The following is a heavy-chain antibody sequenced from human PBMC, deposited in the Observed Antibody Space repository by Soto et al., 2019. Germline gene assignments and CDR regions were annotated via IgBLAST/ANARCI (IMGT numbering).Heavy chain of an antibody. D-gene: IGHD5-18*01. Sequence: SVKVSCKASGGTFSSYAISWVRQAPGQGLEWMGGIIPIFGTANYAQKFQGRVTITADESTSTAYMELSSLRSEDTAVYYCARSRGWDTAMALFDYWGQGTLVTVSS. J-gene: IGHJ4*02. CDR2: IIPIFGTA. CDR3: ARSRGWDTAMALFDY. CDR1: GGTFSSYA. V-gene: IGHV1-69*13.